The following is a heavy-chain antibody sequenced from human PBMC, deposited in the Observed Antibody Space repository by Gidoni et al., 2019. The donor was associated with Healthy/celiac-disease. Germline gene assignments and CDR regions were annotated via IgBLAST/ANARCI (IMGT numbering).Heavy chain of an antibody. V-gene: IGHV3-53*01. Sequence: EVQLVESRGGLIEPGGSRRLYCADAGFTVSSNKMRWFRQAPGQGLEWVSAIPSGVCTSAAHSVTCRFTISIDTSKNTLYLQMNSLRAEYTAVYYCARSAPDARYSGSPLYGMDVLGQGTTVTVSS. CDR1: GFTVSSNK. D-gene: IGHD1-26*01. CDR3: ARSAPDARYSGSPLYGMDV. CDR2: IPSGVCT. J-gene: IGHJ6*02.